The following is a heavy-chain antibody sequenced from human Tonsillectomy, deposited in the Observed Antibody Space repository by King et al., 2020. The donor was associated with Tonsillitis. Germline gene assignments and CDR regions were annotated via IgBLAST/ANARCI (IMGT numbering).Heavy chain of an antibody. D-gene: IGHD2-2*01. J-gene: IGHJ3*02. CDR2: IIPILGTA. V-gene: IGHV1-69*01. CDR3: ASPPAGYCSSATCRYAFDI. Sequence: EQLVQSGAEVKKPGSSVKVSCKASGGTFSSYVISWVRQAPGQGLEWMGGIIPILGTANYAQKFQGRVTITADESTSTAYMDLSSLRSEDTAIYYCASPPAGYCSSATCRYAFDIWGQGTMVTVSS. CDR1: GGTFSSYV.